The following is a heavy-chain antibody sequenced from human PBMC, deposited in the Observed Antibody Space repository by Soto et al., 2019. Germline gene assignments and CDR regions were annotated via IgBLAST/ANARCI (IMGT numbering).Heavy chain of an antibody. CDR2: IKDDGSEK. CDR3: ARDSGPNDY. CDR1: EFTFNTYW. V-gene: IGHV3-7*05. Sequence: GGSLRLSCLASEFTFNTYWMNWVRQAPGKGLEWVANIKDDGSEKYYVDSVKGRFTISRDNAKNSLYLQMNSLRAEDTALYHCARDSGPNDYWGQGTLVTVSS. D-gene: IGHD3-10*01. J-gene: IGHJ4*02.